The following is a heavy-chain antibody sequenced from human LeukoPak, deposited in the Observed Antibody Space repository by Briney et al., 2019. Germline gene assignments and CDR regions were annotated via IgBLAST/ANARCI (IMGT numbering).Heavy chain of an antibody. CDR2: ITISGHTK. CDR1: GFDLSTYE. CDR3: ARGDPHADL. V-gene: IGHV3-48*03. Sequence: GGSLRLSCAASGFDLSTYEMNWVRQAPGKGLEWIADITISGHTKNYADSVKGRFTISRDYARTSLYLQMNSLRVDDTGVYYCARGDPHADLWGQGTLVTVSS. J-gene: IGHJ5*02.